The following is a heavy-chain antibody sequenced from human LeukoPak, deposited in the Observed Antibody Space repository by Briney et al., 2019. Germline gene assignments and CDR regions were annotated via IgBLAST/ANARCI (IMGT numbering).Heavy chain of an antibody. D-gene: IGHD2-2*01. J-gene: IGHJ4*02. CDR2: ISSSSSYI. Sequence: GGSLRLSCAASGFTLSSYSMNWVRQAPGKGLEWVSSISSSSSYIYYADSVKGRFTISRDNAKNSLYLQMNSLRAEDTAVYYCARDLRYCSSTSCYAGVDYWGQGTLVTVSS. CDR3: ARDLRYCSSTSCYAGVDY. CDR1: GFTLSSYS. V-gene: IGHV3-21*01.